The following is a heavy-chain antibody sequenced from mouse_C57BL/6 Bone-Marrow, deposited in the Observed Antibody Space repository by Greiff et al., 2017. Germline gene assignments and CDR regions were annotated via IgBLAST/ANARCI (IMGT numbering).Heavy chain of an antibody. V-gene: IGHV5-17*01. Sequence: EVKLMESGGGLVKPGGSLKLSCAASGFTFSDYGMHWVRQAPEKGLEWVAYISSGSSTIYYADTVKGRFTISRDNAKNTLFLQMTSLRSEDTAMYYCARGHYYGSSWGFDVWGTGTTVTVSS. CDR3: ARGHYYGSSWGFDV. CDR2: ISSGSSTI. D-gene: IGHD1-1*01. CDR1: GFTFSDYG. J-gene: IGHJ1*03.